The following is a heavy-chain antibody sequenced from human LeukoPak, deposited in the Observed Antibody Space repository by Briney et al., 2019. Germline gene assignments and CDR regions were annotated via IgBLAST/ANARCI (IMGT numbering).Heavy chain of an antibody. Sequence: SETLSLTCTVSGGSISSYYWSCIRPPPGKGLEWMGYIYYSGSTNYNPSLKSRVTISVDTSKNQFSLKLSSVTAADTAVYYCARGIWGYSSGPNDYWGQGTLVTVSS. D-gene: IGHD6-19*01. CDR2: IYYSGST. J-gene: IGHJ4*02. CDR1: GGSISSYY. CDR3: ARGIWGYSSGPNDY. V-gene: IGHV4-59*01.